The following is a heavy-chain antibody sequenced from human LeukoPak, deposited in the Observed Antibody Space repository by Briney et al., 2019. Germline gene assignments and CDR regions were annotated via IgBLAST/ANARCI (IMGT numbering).Heavy chain of an antibody. CDR3: AKGCYVSLFYYYYMHL. CDR2: INPSVVST. Sequence: GGSVKVSCKPSGFTFTSYYIHWVRQAPGHRLEWMGIINPSVVSTSPAQTFQGRVTMTRATSPSTVCMELSSLLSEDPAVYYFAKGCYVSLFYYYYMHLWGKGTTVTVSS. J-gene: IGHJ6*03. V-gene: IGHV1-46*01. CDR1: GFTFTSYY. D-gene: IGHD2-2*01.